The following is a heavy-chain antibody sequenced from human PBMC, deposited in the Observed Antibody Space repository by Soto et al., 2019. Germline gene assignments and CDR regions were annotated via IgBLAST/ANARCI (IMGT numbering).Heavy chain of an antibody. CDR1: GGSFSGYY. CDR2: INHSGST. Sequence: SETLSLTCAVYGGSFSGYYWSWIRQPPGKGLEWIGEINHSGSTNYNPSLKSRVTISEDTSKNQFSLKLSTVTAADTAVNYCARVRDSGYDFFYYGMDVWGQGTTVTVSS. D-gene: IGHD5-12*01. V-gene: IGHV4-34*01. J-gene: IGHJ6*02. CDR3: ARVRDSGYDFFYYGMDV.